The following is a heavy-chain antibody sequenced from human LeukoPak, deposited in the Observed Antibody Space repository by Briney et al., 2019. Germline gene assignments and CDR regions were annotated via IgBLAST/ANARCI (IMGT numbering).Heavy chain of an antibody. D-gene: IGHD3-22*01. CDR2: ISAYNGNT. V-gene: IGHV1-18*01. Sequence: ASVKVSCKVSGYTLTELSMHWVRQAPGQGLEWMGWISAYNGNTNYAQKLQGRVTMTTDTSTSTAYMELRSLRSDDTAVYYCARDRYYYDSSGYYNDYWGQGTLVTVSS. CDR3: ARDRYYYDSSGYYNDY. J-gene: IGHJ4*02. CDR1: GYTLTELS.